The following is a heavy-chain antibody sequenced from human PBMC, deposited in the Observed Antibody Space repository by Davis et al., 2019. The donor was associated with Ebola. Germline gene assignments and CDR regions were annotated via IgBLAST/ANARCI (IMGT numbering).Heavy chain of an antibody. J-gene: IGHJ6*02. CDR2: IIPIFGTA. D-gene: IGHD3-10*01. V-gene: IGHV1-69*13. CDR3: ARDRLANDGSGSYYRPWDYYYYYGMDV. CDR1: GGTFSSYA. Sequence: SVKVSCKASGGTFSSYAISWVRQAPGQGLEWMGGIIPIFGTANYAQKFQGRVTITADESTSTAYMELSSLRSEDTAVYYCARDRLANDGSGSYYRPWDYYYYYGMDVWGQGTTVTVSS.